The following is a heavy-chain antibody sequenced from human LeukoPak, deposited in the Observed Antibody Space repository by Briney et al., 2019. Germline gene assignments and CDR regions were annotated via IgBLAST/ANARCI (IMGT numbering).Heavy chain of an antibody. Sequence: GGSLRLSCAASGFTFSSYAMSWVRQAPGKGLEWVSAISGSGGSTYYADSGKGRFTISRDNSKNTLYLQMNSLRAEDTAVYYCAKDGYYDFWSGYYYGSGGFRGMDVWGQGTTVTVSS. CDR1: GFTFSSYA. J-gene: IGHJ6*02. D-gene: IGHD3-3*01. CDR2: ISGSGGST. CDR3: AKDGYYDFWSGYYYGSGGFRGMDV. V-gene: IGHV3-23*01.